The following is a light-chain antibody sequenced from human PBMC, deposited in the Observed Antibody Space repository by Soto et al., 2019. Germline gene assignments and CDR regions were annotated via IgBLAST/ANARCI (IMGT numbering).Light chain of an antibody. V-gene: IGKV1-6*01. Sequence: AIQMTPSPSSLSASVGDRVTITCRASEYISDDLAWYQQRPGTAPKLLIYEASTLHSGVPSRFSGVVSGTDFTLTISGLQAEDFTSYFCLQSHDYPFTFGQGTRLEIK. CDR3: LQSHDYPFT. CDR1: EYISDD. J-gene: IGKJ5*01. CDR2: EAS.